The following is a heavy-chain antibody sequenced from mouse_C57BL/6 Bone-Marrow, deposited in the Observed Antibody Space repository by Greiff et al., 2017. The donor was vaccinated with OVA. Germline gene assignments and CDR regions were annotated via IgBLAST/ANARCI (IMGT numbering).Heavy chain of an antibody. CDR1: GYTFTSYW. Sequence: VQLQQPGAELVKPGASVKLSCKASGYTFTSYWMHWVKQRPGQGLEWIGMIHPNSGSTNYNEKFKSKATLTVDKSSSTAYMQLSSLTSEDSAVYDCARHDGSPWFAYWGQGTLVTVSA. D-gene: IGHD2-3*01. J-gene: IGHJ3*01. CDR3: ARHDGSPWFAY. CDR2: IHPNSGST. V-gene: IGHV1-64*01.